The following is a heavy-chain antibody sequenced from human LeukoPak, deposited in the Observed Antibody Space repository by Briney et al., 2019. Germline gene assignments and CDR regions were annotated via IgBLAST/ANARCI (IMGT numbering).Heavy chain of an antibody. CDR1: GGTFSSYA. CDR3: AREYYDSSGYYPDNWFDP. CDR2: IIPIFGTA. D-gene: IGHD3-22*01. J-gene: IGHJ5*02. V-gene: IGHV1-69*13. Sequence: SVKVSCKASGGTFSSYAISWVRQAPGQGLEWMGGIIPIFGTANYAQKFQGRVTITADESTSTAYMELSSLRSEDTAVYYCAREYYDSSGYYPDNWFDPWGQGTLVTVSS.